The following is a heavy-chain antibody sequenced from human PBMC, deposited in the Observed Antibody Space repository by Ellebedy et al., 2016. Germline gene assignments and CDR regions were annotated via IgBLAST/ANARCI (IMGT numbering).Heavy chain of an antibody. CDR2: TYYRSRWYN. J-gene: IGHJ6*03. CDR1: GDSVSSNSAA. D-gene: IGHD2-2*01. V-gene: IGHV6-1*01. Sequence: SETLSLTXAISGDSVSSNSAAWKWIRQSPSRGLEWLGRTYYRSRWYNDYAGSVKSRITINPDTSKNQSSLQLNSVSPEDTPVYYCARGKLADIVVLPSTTGGHYYFYYMDVWGKGTTVTVSS. CDR3: ARGKLADIVVLPSTTGGHYYFYYMDV.